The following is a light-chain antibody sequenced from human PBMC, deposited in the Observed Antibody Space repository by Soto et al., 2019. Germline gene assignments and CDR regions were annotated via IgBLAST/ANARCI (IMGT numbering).Light chain of an antibody. CDR2: GAS. J-gene: IGKJ1*01. V-gene: IGKV3-15*01. CDR3: QQYYNWPPT. Sequence: EVVMTQSPATLSVSPGDRATLSCRASQSVSFYLAWYQQKPGQAPRLLIYGASTRATGILARFSGSGSGTWFTLTISSLQSEDFAVYYCQQYYNWPPTFGQGTKVDIK. CDR1: QSVSFY.